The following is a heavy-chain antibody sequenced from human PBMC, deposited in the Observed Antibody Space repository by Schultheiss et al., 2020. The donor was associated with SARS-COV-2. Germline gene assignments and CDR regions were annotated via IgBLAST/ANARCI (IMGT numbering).Heavy chain of an antibody. V-gene: IGHV4-61*08. J-gene: IGHJ6*02. Sequence: SETLSLTCTVSGGSISSGGYYWSWIRQHPGKGLEWIGYIYYSGSTYYNPSLKSRVTISVDTSKNQFSLKLSSVTAADTAVYYCAKGERSYYYGMDVWGQGTTVTVSS. CDR2: IYYSGST. CDR1: GGSISSGGYY. CDR3: AKGERSYYYGMDV.